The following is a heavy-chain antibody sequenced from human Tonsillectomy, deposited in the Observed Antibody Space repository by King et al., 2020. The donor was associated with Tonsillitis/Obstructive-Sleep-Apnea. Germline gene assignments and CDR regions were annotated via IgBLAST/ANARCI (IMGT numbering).Heavy chain of an antibody. D-gene: IGHD2-15*01. V-gene: IGHV3-30*18. Sequence: VQLVESGGGVVQPGRSLRLSCAASGFTFSSYGMHWVRQAPGKGLEWVAVISYDGSNKDYADSVKGRFTISRDNSKNTLYLQMNSLRAEDTAVYYCAKDRGATEVAALDYWGQGTLVTVSS. CDR3: AKDRGATEVAALDY. J-gene: IGHJ4*02. CDR2: ISYDGSNK. CDR1: GFTFSSYG.